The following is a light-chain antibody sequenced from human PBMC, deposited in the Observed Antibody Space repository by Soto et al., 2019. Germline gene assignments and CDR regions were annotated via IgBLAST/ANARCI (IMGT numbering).Light chain of an antibody. CDR1: QDINKN. J-gene: IGKJ4*01. Sequence: DIQMTQSPSSLSASVGDRVTITCQASQDINKNLIWYQQKPGKAPKLLIYAASTLQSGVPSRFSGSGSGTDFTLTINSLQPEDFATYFCQQLNNYPSTFGGGTKVDIK. CDR2: AAS. CDR3: QQLNNYPST. V-gene: IGKV1-9*01.